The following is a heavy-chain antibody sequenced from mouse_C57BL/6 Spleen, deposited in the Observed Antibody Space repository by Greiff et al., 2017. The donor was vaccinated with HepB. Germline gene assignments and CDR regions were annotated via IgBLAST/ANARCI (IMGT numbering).Heavy chain of an antibody. V-gene: IGHV1-69*01. CDR1: GYTFTSYW. D-gene: IGHD2-4*01. Sequence: QVQLQQPGAELVMPGASVKLSCKASGYTFTSYWMHWVKQRPGQGLEWIGEIDPSDSYTNYNQKFKGKSTLTVDKSSSTAYMQLSSLTSEDSAVYYCASSTMIRSWFAYWGQGTLVTVSA. J-gene: IGHJ3*01. CDR3: ASSTMIRSWFAY. CDR2: IDPSDSYT.